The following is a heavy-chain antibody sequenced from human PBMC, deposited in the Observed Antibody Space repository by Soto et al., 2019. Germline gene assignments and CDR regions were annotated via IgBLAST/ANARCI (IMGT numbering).Heavy chain of an antibody. Sequence: SETLSLTCAVYGGSFSGYYWSWIRQPPGKGLEWIGEINHSGSTNYNPSLKSRVTISVDTSKNQFSLKLSSVTAADTAVYYCARLVRWFDPWGQGTLVTVSS. CDR2: INHSGST. CDR1: GGSFSGYY. V-gene: IGHV4-34*01. CDR3: ARLVRWFDP. D-gene: IGHD1-26*01. J-gene: IGHJ5*02.